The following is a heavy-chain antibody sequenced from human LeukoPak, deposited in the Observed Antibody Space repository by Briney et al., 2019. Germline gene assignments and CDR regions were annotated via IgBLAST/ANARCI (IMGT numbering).Heavy chain of an antibody. Sequence: GGSLRLSCAASGFTFSSYWMSWVRQAPGKGLEGVANIMDGGSEKYYVDSVKGRFTISRDNAKNSLYLQMNSLRAEDTAVYYCARDYCSSTSCYDHFDYWGQGTLVTVSS. J-gene: IGHJ4*02. CDR2: IMDGGSEK. CDR1: GFTFSSYW. D-gene: IGHD2-2*01. CDR3: ARDYCSSTSCYDHFDY. V-gene: IGHV3-7*01.